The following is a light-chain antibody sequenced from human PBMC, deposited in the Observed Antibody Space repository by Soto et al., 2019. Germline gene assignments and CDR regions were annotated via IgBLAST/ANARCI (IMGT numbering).Light chain of an antibody. J-gene: IGLJ3*02. Sequence: QSALTQPPSASGSPGQSVTISCTGTSSDIGAYNYVSWFQQHPGEAPKLIISEVNKRPSGVPDRFSGYKSGNTASLTVSGLQDEDEADYYCTSYGGRDNLMFGGGTKLTVL. CDR2: EVN. CDR3: TSYGGRDNLM. CDR1: SSDIGAYNY. V-gene: IGLV2-8*01.